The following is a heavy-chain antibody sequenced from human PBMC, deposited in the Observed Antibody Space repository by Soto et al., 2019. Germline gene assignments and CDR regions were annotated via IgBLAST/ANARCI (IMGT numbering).Heavy chain of an antibody. V-gene: IGHV4-39*01. Sequence: SETLSLTCTVSGGSISSSSYYWGWIRQPPGKGLEWIGSFYYSGSTYYNSSLKSRVTISVHTSKNQFPLKLSSVTAADAAGYYCARRKYYYDSSGYYPGDYWGQGTLVAVSS. D-gene: IGHD3-22*01. CDR3: ARRKYYYDSSGYYPGDY. J-gene: IGHJ4*02. CDR2: FYYSGST. CDR1: GGSISSSSYY.